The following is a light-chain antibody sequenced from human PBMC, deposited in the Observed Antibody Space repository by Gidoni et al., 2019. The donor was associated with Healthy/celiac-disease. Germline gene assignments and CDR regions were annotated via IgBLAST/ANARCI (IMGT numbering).Light chain of an antibody. CDR2: AAS. V-gene: IGKV1-39*01. CDR3: QQRYSTPYT. Sequence: DIQMTQSPSSLSASVGDRVTITFRASQSISSYLNWYQQKPGKAPKLLIYAASSLQSGVPARFSGSGSGTDFTLTISSLQTEDFATYYCQQRYSTPYTFGKGTKLEIK. J-gene: IGKJ2*01. CDR1: QSISSY.